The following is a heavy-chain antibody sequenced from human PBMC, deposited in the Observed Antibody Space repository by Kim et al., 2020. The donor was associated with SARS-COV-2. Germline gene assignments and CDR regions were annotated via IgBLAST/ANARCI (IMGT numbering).Heavy chain of an antibody. V-gene: IGHV4-61*01. CDR2: IYYSGST. CDR1: GGSVSSSIYY. Sequence: SETLSLTCTVSGGSVSSSIYYWTWIRQPPGKGLEWIGYIYYSGSTNYNPSLRSRVTISVDTPKNQFSLKLSSVTAADTAVYYCARDRGFYDSSGPEYWGQGTLVTVSS. CDR3: ARDRGFYDSSGPEY. J-gene: IGHJ4*02. D-gene: IGHD3-22*01.